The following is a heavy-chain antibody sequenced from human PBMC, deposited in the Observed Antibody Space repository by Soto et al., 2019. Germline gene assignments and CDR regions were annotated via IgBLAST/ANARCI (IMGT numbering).Heavy chain of an antibody. J-gene: IGHJ4*02. CDR3: ITDGGNFPFGY. CDR1: GFTFSNAW. V-gene: IGHV3-15*01. D-gene: IGHD1-26*01. CDR2: IKSKTDGGTT. Sequence: EVQLVESGGGLGKPGGSLRLSCAVPGFTFSNAWMSWVRQAPGKGLEWVGRIKSKTDGGTTDYAAPVKGRFFISRDDSKNMLFLQMNSLKSDDTALYYCITDGGNFPFGYWGQGTLVTVSS.